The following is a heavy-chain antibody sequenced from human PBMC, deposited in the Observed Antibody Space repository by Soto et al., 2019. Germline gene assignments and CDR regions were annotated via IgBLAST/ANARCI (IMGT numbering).Heavy chain of an antibody. CDR3: ARDRHYDFWSGEDYYYGMDV. D-gene: IGHD3-3*01. CDR2: IYYSGST. Sequence: SETLSLTCTVSGGSISSGGYYWSWIRQHPGKGLEWIGYIYYSGSTYYNPSLKSRVTISVDTSKNQFSLKLSSVTAADTAVYYCARDRHYDFWSGEDYYYGMDVWGQGTTVTVSS. J-gene: IGHJ6*02. V-gene: IGHV4-31*03. CDR1: GGSISSGGYY.